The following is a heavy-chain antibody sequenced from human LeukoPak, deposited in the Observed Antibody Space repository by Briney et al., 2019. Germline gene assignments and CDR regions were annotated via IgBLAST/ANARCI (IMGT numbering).Heavy chain of an antibody. J-gene: IGHJ6*03. CDR1: GYTFTSYG. CDR2: ISAYNGNT. CDR3: ARGVGYYYYYYMDV. D-gene: IGHD1-26*01. Sequence: GASVKVSCKASGYTFTSYGISWVRQAPGQGPEWMGWISAYNGNTNYAQKLQGRVTMTTDTSTSTAYMELRSLGSDDTAVYYCARGVGYYYYYYMDVWGKGTTVTVSS. V-gene: IGHV1-18*01.